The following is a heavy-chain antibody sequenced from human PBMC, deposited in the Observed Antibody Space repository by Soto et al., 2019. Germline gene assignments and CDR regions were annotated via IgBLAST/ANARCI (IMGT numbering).Heavy chain of an antibody. Sequence: QVQLQESGPGLLWPSGTLSLTCAVSGDSINSNYCWTWVRQPPGKGLEWIAEIYYSGGTSYNPSLKSRVTISMDKSKNQFSLNLTSVTAADTAMYYCARDTGWGLGFWGQGTLVTVSS. CDR3: ARDTGWGLGF. CDR2: IYYSGGT. D-gene: IGHD6-19*01. J-gene: IGHJ4*02. CDR1: GDSINSNYC. V-gene: IGHV4-4*02.